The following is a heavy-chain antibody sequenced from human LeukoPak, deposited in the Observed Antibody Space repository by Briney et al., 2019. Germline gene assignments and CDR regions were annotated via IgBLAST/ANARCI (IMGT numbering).Heavy chain of an antibody. J-gene: IGHJ4*02. V-gene: IGHV3-7*04. CDR1: AFAFSSYL. Sequence: GGSLRLSCAASAFAFSSYLMTWVRQAPGKGLEWVANIKQDGSETYYVASVKGRFTISRDNAQNSLYLQMNSLRDEATAVYYCARDKYFDYWGQGTLVTVSS. CDR2: IKQDGSET. CDR3: ARDKYFDY.